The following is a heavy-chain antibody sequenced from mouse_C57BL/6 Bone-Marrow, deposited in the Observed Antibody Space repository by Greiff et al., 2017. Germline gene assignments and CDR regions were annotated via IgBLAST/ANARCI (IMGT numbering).Heavy chain of an antibody. CDR3: TRGRKLALAY. CDR1: GYTFTDYE. CDR2: IDPETGGT. Sequence: QVQLQQSGAELVRPGASVTLSCKASGYTFTDYEMHWVKQTPVHGLEWIGGIDPETGGTAYNQKFKGKAILTADKSSSTAYVELRSLTSEDSAVYYCTRGRKLALAYWGQGTLVTVSA. V-gene: IGHV1-15*01. J-gene: IGHJ3*01.